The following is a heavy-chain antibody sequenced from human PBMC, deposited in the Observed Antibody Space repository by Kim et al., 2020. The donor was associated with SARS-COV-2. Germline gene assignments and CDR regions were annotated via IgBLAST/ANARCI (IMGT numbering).Heavy chain of an antibody. V-gene: IGHV3-15*01. D-gene: IGHD6-13*01. CDR1: GFTFSNAW. CDR3: TTESMAFSQQLPADY. CDR2: IKSKTDGGTT. Sequence: GGSLRLSCAASGFTFSNAWMSWVRQAPGKGLEWVGRIKSKTDGGTTDYAAPVKGRFTISRDDSKNTLYLQMNSLKTEDTAVYYCTTESMAFSQQLPADYWGQGTLVTVSS. J-gene: IGHJ4*02.